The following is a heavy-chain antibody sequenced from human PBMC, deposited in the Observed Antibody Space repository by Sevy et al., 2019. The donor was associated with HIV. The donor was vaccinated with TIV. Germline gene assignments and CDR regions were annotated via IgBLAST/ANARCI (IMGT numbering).Heavy chain of an antibody. CDR2: ISAYNGNT. J-gene: IGHJ3*02. V-gene: IGHV1-18*01. Sequence: ASVKVSCKASGYTFTSYGISWVRQAPGQGLEWMGWISAYNGNTNYAQKLQGRVTMTTDTSTSTAYMELRSLRSDDTAGYYCARDRPHYYGSSGYHSGAFDIWGQGTMVTVSS. CDR1: GYTFTSYG. CDR3: ARDRPHYYGSSGYHSGAFDI. D-gene: IGHD3-22*01.